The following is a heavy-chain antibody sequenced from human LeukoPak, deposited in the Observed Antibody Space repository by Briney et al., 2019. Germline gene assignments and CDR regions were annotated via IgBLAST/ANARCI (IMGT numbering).Heavy chain of an antibody. CDR1: GYSINNYW. V-gene: IGHV5-51*01. CDR2: IYPADSDI. CDR3: ARQEYCSGASCYTWFDP. D-gene: IGHD2-15*01. J-gene: IGHJ5*02. Sequence: GESLKISCKGSGYSINNYWIAWVRQMPGKGLEWMGIIYPADSDIRYSPSFQGQVTNSADKSISTAYLQWNSLKASDTSMYYCARQEYCSGASCYTWFDPWGQGTPVTVSS.